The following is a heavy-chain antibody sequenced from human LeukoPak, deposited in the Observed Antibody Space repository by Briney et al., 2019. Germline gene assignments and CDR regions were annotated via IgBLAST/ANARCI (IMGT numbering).Heavy chain of an antibody. CDR1: GFTFSDYA. Sequence: GGSLRLSCAASGFTFSDYAMRWVRQAPGKGLEWVSLISGSGASTYYPDSVKGRFTISRDNSKNTLSLQMNSLRAEDTAVYYCARAKAVAGPFDYWGQGTLVTVSS. CDR3: ARAKAVAGPFDY. CDR2: ISGSGAST. J-gene: IGHJ4*02. D-gene: IGHD6-19*01. V-gene: IGHV3-23*01.